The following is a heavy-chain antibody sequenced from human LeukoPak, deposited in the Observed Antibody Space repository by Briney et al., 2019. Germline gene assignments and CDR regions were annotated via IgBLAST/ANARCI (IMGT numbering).Heavy chain of an antibody. CDR1: GFTFSNYG. V-gene: IGHV3-23*01. CDR3: AKDHLPGIVVADRDY. D-gene: IGHD6-19*01. Sequence: GGSLRLSCAASGFTFSNYGMSWVRQAPGKGLEWVSAISGSGDSTYYADSVKGRFTISRDNSKNTLYLQMNSLRAEDTAVYYCAKDHLPGIVVADRDYWGQGTLVTVSS. CDR2: ISGSGDST. J-gene: IGHJ4*02.